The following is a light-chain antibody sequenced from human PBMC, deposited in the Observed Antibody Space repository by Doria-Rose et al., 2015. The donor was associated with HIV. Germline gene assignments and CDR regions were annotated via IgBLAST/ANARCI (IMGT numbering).Light chain of an antibody. CDR2: DGS. V-gene: IGKV3-20*01. Sequence: IVLTQSPGTLSLSPGARATISCSASQSFSSTYLAWYQQKPGQAPSLLIYDGSTRATGIPDRFSASGSGTDFTLTINRLEPEDFALYYCHQYGTSWTFGQGTKVEI. CDR1: QSFSSTY. CDR3: HQYGTSWT. J-gene: IGKJ1*01.